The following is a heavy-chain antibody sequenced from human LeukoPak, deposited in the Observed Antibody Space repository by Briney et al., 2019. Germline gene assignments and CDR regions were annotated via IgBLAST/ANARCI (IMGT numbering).Heavy chain of an antibody. CDR1: GFTFSSYA. CDR2: ISGSGGST. CDR3: AKGQGDSSGYYYYYYYGMDV. D-gene: IGHD3-22*01. J-gene: IGHJ6*02. V-gene: IGHV3-23*01. Sequence: PGGSLRLSCAASGFTFSSYAMSWVRQAPGKGLEWVSAISGSGGSTYYADSVKGRFTISRDNSKNTLYLQMNSLRAEDTAVYYCAKGQGDSSGYYYYYYYGMDVWGQGTTFTVSS.